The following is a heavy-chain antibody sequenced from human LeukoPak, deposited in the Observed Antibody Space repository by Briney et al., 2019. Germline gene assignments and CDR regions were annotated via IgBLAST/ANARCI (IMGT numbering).Heavy chain of an antibody. V-gene: IGHV1-69*13. J-gene: IGHJ6*03. CDR2: ITPIFGTA. CDR1: GGTFSSYA. D-gene: IGHD2-2*01. CDR3: ARGYCSSTSCYDGSYYYYMDV. Sequence: GASVKGSCKASGGTFSSYAISWVRRAPGQGLEWMGGITPIFGTANYAQKFQGRVTITADESTSTAYMELSSLRSEDTAVYYCARGYCSSTSCYDGSYYYYMDVWGKGTTVTVSS.